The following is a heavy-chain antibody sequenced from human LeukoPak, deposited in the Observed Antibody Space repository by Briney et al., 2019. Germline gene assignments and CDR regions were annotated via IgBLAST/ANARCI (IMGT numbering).Heavy chain of an antibody. J-gene: IGHJ6*02. V-gene: IGHV3-48*03. CDR2: ISSSGSTI. D-gene: IGHD2-2*01. CDR3: ARVGCSSTNCYAVGYYYYGMDV. CDR1: GFTFSSYE. Sequence: GGSLRLSCAASGFTFSSYEMNWVRQAPGKGLEWVSHISSSGSTIYYADPVKGRFTISRDNAKNSLYLQMNSLRAEDTAVYYCARVGCSSTNCYAVGYYYYGMDVWGQGTTVTVSS.